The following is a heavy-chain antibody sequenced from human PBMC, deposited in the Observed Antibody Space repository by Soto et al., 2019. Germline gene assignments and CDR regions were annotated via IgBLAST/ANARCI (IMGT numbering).Heavy chain of an antibody. Sequence: GGSLRLSCAASGFTFRNAWMSWVRQAPGKGLEWVGRIKSKTDGGTTDYAAPVKGRFTISRDDSKNTLYLQMNSLKTEDTAVYYCTTGVPAAGYYYYGMDVWGQGTTVTVSS. CDR1: GFTFRNAW. CDR2: IKSKTDGGTT. D-gene: IGHD2-2*01. V-gene: IGHV3-15*01. CDR3: TTGVPAAGYYYYGMDV. J-gene: IGHJ6*02.